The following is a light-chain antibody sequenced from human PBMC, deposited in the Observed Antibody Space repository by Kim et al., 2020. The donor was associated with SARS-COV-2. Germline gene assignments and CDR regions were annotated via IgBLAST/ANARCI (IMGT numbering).Light chain of an antibody. V-gene: IGKV3D-15*01. CDR1: QAVSTN. CDR3: QQYHDWPPT. CDR2: GAS. J-gene: IGKJ1*01. Sequence: EIVVTQSPVTLSVSPGERATLSCRASQAVSTNLAWYHHKPGQAPRLLISGASTRAIGIPARFSGGGSGAEFTLRISSLQSEDFGVYYCQQYHDWPPTFGQGTKVDIK.